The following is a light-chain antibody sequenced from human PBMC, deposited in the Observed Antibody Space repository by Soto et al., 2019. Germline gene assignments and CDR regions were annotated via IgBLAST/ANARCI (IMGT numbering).Light chain of an antibody. CDR1: SSDIGSYKF. CDR3: CSHAGDHVV. Sequence: QSALTQPASVSGSPGQSITISCTGTSSDIGSYKFVSWYQQHAGKAPKLMTYEGSKRSTGVSDRFSASKSGNTASLTISGLQADDEADYYCCSHAGDHVVFGGGTKLTVL. V-gene: IGLV2-23*01. CDR2: EGS. J-gene: IGLJ2*01.